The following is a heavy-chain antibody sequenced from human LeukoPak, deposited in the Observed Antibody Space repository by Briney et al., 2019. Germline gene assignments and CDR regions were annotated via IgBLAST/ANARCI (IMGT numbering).Heavy chain of an antibody. CDR1: GYTFTSYD. J-gene: IGHJ6*02. Sequence: ASVKVSCKASGYTFTSYDINWVGQATGQGLEWMGWMNPNSGNTGYAQKFQGRVTMTRNTSISTAYMELSSLRSEDTAVYYCARSITNYYCYGMDVWGQGTTVTVSS. V-gene: IGHV1-8*01. CDR3: ARSITNYYCYGMDV. CDR2: MNPNSGNT. D-gene: IGHD1-1*01.